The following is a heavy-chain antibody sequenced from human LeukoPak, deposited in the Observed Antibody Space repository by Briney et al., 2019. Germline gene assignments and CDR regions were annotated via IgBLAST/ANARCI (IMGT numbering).Heavy chain of an antibody. CDR1: GYTLTELS. Sequence: GSSVKVSCKVSGYTLTELSMHWVRQAPGKGLEWMGGFDPEDGETIYAQKFQGRVTMTEDTSTDTAYMELSSLRSEDTAVYYCATSRQWFGDNPPYYYYYMDVWGKGTTVTISS. J-gene: IGHJ6*03. V-gene: IGHV1-24*01. CDR3: ATSRQWFGDNPPYYYYYMDV. CDR2: FDPEDGET. D-gene: IGHD3-10*01.